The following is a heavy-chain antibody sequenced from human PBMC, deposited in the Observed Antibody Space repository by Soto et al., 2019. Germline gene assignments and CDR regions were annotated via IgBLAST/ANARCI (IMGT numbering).Heavy chain of an antibody. CDR2: ISSNGGST. Sequence: GGSLRLSCAASGFTFSSYAMHWVRQAPGKGLEYVSAISSNGGSTYYANSVKGRFTISRDNSKNTLYLQMGSLRAADTAVYYCARDLWGYCGTDCYPLDVWGQGTTVTVSS. V-gene: IGHV3-64*01. CDR1: GFTFSSYA. J-gene: IGHJ6*02. D-gene: IGHD2-21*02. CDR3: ARDLWGYCGTDCYPLDV.